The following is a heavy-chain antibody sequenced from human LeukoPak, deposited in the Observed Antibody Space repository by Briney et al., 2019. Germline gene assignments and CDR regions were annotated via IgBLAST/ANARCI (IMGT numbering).Heavy chain of an antibody. J-gene: IGHJ4*02. CDR3: AREVPNYYDSSGSNDY. CDR2: INPNSGGT. D-gene: IGHD3-22*01. V-gene: IGHV1-2*02. Sequence: ASVTVSCKASGYTFTGYYMHWVRQAPGQGLEWMGWINPNSGGTNYAQKFQGRVTMTRDTSISTAYMELGRLRSDDTAVYYCAREVPNYYDSSGSNDYWGQGTLVTVSS. CDR1: GYTFTGYY.